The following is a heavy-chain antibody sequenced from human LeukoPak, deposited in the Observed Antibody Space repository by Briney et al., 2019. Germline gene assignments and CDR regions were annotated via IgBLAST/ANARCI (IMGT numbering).Heavy chain of an antibody. Sequence: TLSLTCTVSGGSISSGSYYWSWIRQPAGKGLEWIGRIYTSGSTNYNPSLKSRVTISVDTSKNQSSLKLSSVTAADTAVYYCARDRGYSSSSVDYWGQGTLVTVSS. V-gene: IGHV4-61*02. CDR1: GGSISSGSYY. D-gene: IGHD6-6*01. J-gene: IGHJ4*02. CDR3: ARDRGYSSSSVDY. CDR2: IYTSGST.